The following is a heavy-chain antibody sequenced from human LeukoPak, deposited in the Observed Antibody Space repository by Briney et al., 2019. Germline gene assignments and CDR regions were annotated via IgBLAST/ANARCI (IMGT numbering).Heavy chain of an antibody. J-gene: IGHJ4*02. D-gene: IGHD1-26*01. Sequence: GGSLRLSCAASGFSFSDHHMAWVRQAPGKGLEWVGRIRSKARSYTTEYAASVRGRFTISGDESMNSLHLQMNSLKTEDTAVYYCARSGGWLPCDYWGQGTLVTVSS. CDR3: ARSGGWLPCDY. CDR1: GFSFSDHH. CDR2: IRSKARSYTT. V-gene: IGHV3-72*01.